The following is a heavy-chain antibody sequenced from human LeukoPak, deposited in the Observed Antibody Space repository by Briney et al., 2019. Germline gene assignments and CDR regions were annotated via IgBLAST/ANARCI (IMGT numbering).Heavy chain of an antibody. J-gene: IGHJ4*02. V-gene: IGHV3-23*01. CDR3: AKDGSSSSYYFHY. D-gene: IGHD6-6*01. CDR2: ISGSDGST. CDR1: GFTFSSYA. Sequence: GGSLRLSCAASGFTFSSYAMSWVRQAPGKGLEWVSAISGSDGSTYYADSVKGRFTISRDNSKNTLYLQMNSLRAEDTAVYYCAKDGSSSSYYFHYWGQGTLVTVSS.